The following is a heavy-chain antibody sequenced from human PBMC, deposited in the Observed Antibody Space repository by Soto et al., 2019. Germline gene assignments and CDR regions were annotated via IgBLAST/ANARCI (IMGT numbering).Heavy chain of an antibody. Sequence: GGSLRLSCAASGFTFSSYGMHWVRQAPGKGLEWVAVISYDGSNKYYAGSVKGRFTISRDNSKNTLYLQMNSLRAEDTAVYYCAKLGYSTSWYLGMDVWGQGTTVTVSS. V-gene: IGHV3-30*18. CDR1: GFTFSSYG. J-gene: IGHJ6*02. CDR2: ISYDGSNK. CDR3: AKLGYSTSWYLGMDV. D-gene: IGHD6-13*01.